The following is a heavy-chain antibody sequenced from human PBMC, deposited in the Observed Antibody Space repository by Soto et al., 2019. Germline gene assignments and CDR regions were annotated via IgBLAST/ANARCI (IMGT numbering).Heavy chain of an antibody. J-gene: IGHJ4*02. V-gene: IGHV1-2*02. D-gene: IGHD1-26*01. Sequence: ASVKVSCKASGYTFSDYYIHWVRQAPGQGLEWMGWINPNSGGTKYAPKFQGGVTMTRDTSITTAYMELNSLRAEDTAVYYCAKASAPGGTYFPLWFWGQGTLVTVSS. CDR2: INPNSGGT. CDR1: GYTFSDYY. CDR3: AKASAPGGTYFPLWF.